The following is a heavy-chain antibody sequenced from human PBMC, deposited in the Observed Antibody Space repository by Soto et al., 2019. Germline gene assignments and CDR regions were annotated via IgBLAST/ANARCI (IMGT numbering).Heavy chain of an antibody. CDR2: IYYSGST. V-gene: IGHV4-59*01. Sequence: SETLSLTCTVSGGSISSYYWSWIRQPPGKGLEWIGYIYYSGSTNYNPSLKSRVTISVDTSKNQFSLKLSSVTAADTAVYYCARARQLERRYYFAYWGQGTLVTVSS. CDR1: GGSISSYY. CDR3: ARARQLERRYYFAY. D-gene: IGHD1-1*01. J-gene: IGHJ4*02.